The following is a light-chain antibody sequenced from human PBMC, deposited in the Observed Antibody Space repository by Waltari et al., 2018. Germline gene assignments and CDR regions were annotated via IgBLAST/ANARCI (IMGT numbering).Light chain of an antibody. CDR2: TNN. J-gene: IGLJ3*02. CDR3: ATWDDSLNVWV. CDR1: SSNIGRNI. V-gene: IGLV1-44*01. Sequence: QSVLTPPPSASGTPGQRVTISCSGSSSNIGRNIVNWYQQLPGTGPKLLIYTNNQRPSGVPDRFSGSKSGSSASLAISGLQSEDEVDYYCATWDDSLNVWVFGGGTKLTVL.